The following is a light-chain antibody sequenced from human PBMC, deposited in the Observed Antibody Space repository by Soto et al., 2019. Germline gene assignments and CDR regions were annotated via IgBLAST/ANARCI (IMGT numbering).Light chain of an antibody. J-gene: IGLJ3*02. CDR1: SSDVGAYNY. Sequence: QSALTQPRSVSGSPGQSVTISCTGTSSDVGAYNYVSWYQQLPGKVPKLMIYDVSRRPSGVPDRFSGSKSGNTASLTISGHQADDDAYYYCCSYAGSYTLVFGGGTKLTVL. CDR2: DVS. V-gene: IGLV2-11*01. CDR3: CSYAGSYTLV.